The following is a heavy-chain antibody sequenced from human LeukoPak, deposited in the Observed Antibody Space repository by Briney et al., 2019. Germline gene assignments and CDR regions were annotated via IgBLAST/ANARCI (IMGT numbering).Heavy chain of an antibody. Sequence: ASVKVSCKASGYTFTSYAMNWVRQAPGQGLEWMGWMNPNSGGTNFAQKFQGRVTMTRDMSTSTDYMELSSLRSEDTAIYYCARDNSVGDNAWWFDPWGQGTLVTVSS. V-gene: IGHV1-8*02. CDR3: ARDNSVGDNAWWFDP. CDR2: MNPNSGGT. D-gene: IGHD1-26*01. CDR1: GYTFTSYA. J-gene: IGHJ5*02.